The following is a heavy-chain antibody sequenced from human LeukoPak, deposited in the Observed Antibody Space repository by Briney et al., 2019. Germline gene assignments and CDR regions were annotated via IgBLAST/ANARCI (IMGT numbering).Heavy chain of an antibody. J-gene: IGHJ4*02. CDR2: IYYSGST. CDR1: GGSISSYY. Sequence: SETLPLTCTVSGGSISSYYWSWIRQPPGKGLEWIGYIYYSGSTNYNPSLKSRVTISVDTSKNQFSLKLSSVTAADTAVYYCARSGFLEWLLDYWGQGTLVTVSS. D-gene: IGHD3-3*01. CDR3: ARSGFLEWLLDY. V-gene: IGHV4-59*01.